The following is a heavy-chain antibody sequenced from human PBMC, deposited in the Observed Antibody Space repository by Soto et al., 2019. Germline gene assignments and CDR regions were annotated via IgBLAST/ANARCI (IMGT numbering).Heavy chain of an antibody. J-gene: IGHJ3*02. V-gene: IGHV4-31*03. Sequence: SETLSLTCTVSGGSISSGGYYWSWIRQHPGKGLEWIGYINYSGSTYYNPSLKSRVTISVDTSKNQFSLKLSSVTAADTAVYYCARDRFERGYSYGSDAFDIRGQGTMVTVSS. CDR2: INYSGST. CDR3: ARDRFERGYSYGSDAFDI. D-gene: IGHD5-18*01. CDR1: GGSISSGGYY.